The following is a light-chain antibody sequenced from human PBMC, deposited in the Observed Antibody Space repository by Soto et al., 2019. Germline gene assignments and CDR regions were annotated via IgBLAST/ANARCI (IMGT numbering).Light chain of an antibody. J-gene: IGKJ1*01. CDR2: GAS. CDR3: QQDYNLPWT. V-gene: IGKV3D-7*01. CDR1: QSVSRSY. Sequence: PGERVTLSCRASQSVSRSYLTWYQQKPGQAPRLLIYGASTRATSIPARFSGSGSGTDFTLTISSLQPEDFAVYYCQQDYNLPWTFGQGTQVEIK.